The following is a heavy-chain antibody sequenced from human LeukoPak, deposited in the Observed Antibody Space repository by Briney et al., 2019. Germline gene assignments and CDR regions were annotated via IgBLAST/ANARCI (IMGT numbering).Heavy chain of an antibody. D-gene: IGHD3-16*01. V-gene: IGHV3-9*01. Sequence: GGSLRLSCAASGFTFDDYGMHWVRQAPGKGLEWVSGISWNSDSVGYADSVRGRFTISRDNAENSLYLQMNSLRAEDTAFYYCARAGGSRYYYYYMDVWGKGTTVTVSS. CDR3: ARAGGSRYYYYYMDV. CDR2: ISWNSDSV. J-gene: IGHJ6*03. CDR1: GFTFDDYG.